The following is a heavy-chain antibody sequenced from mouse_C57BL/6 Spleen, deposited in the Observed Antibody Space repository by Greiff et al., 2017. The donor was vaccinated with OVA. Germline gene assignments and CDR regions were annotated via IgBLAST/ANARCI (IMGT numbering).Heavy chain of an antibody. CDR2: IDPENGDT. CDR1: GLNIKDDY. D-gene: IGHD2-5*01. V-gene: IGHV14-4*01. J-gene: IGHJ3*01. CDR3: TTPYYSNHLFAF. Sequence: VQLQESGAELVRPGASVKLSCTASGLNIKDDYMHWVKQRPEPGLEWLGWIDPENGDTEYASKFQGKATITADTSSNTAYLQLCSLTSEDSAVYYCTTPYYSNHLFAFWGQGTLVTVSA.